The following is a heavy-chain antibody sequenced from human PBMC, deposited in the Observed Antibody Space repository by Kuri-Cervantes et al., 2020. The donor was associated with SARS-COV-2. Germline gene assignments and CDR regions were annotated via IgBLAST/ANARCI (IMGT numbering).Heavy chain of an antibody. CDR2: INHSGST. Sequence: SETLSLTCTVSGGSISSYYRSWIRQPPGKGLEWIGEINHSGSTNYNPSLKSRGTISVDTSKNQFSLNLNSVTAADTAVYYCARVLYSGDYGPTYYFDYWGQGTLVTGSS. D-gene: IGHD4-17*01. V-gene: IGHV4-34*01. J-gene: IGHJ4*02. CDR3: ARVLYSGDYGPTYYFDY. CDR1: GGSISSYY.